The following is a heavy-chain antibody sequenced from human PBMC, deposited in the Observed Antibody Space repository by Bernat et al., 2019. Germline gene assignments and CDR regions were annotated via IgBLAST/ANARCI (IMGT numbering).Heavy chain of an antibody. V-gene: IGHV4-39*01. Sequence: QLQLQESGPGLVKPSETLTLTCTVSGGSISSSSYYWGWIRQPPGKGLEWIGSIYYSGSTYYNPSLKSRVTISVDTSKNQFSLKLSSVTAADTAVYYCARLIQEYSSSWTPSWFDPWGQGTLVTVSS. CDR1: GGSISSSSYY. D-gene: IGHD6-13*01. J-gene: IGHJ5*02. CDR3: ARLIQEYSSSWTPSWFDP. CDR2: IYYSGST.